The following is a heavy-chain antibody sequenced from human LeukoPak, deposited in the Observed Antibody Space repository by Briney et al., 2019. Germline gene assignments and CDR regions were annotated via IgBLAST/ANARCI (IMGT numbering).Heavy chain of an antibody. Sequence: PGGSLRLSCAASGFTFSSYGMHWVRQAPGKGLEWVAFIRYDGSNKYYADSVKGRFTISRDNSKNTLYLQMNSLRAEDTAVYYCAKTNCSSTSGGTADAFDIWGQGTMVTVSS. D-gene: IGHD2-2*01. CDR1: GFTFSSYG. CDR3: AKTNCSSTSGGTADAFDI. J-gene: IGHJ3*02. CDR2: IRYDGSNK. V-gene: IGHV3-30*02.